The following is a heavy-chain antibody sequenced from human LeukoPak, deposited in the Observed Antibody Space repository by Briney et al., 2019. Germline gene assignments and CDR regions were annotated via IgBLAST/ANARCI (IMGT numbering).Heavy chain of an antibody. D-gene: IGHD2-21*01. CDR1: GGSISSGDYY. V-gene: IGHV4-30-4*08. Sequence: PSETLSLTCTVPGGSISSGDYYWSWIRQPPGKGLEWIGYIYYSGSTYYNPSLKSRVTISVDTSKNQFSLKLSSVTAADTAVYYCARDGCGGDCYSDWGQGTLVTVSS. J-gene: IGHJ4*02. CDR3: ARDGCGGDCYSD. CDR2: IYYSGST.